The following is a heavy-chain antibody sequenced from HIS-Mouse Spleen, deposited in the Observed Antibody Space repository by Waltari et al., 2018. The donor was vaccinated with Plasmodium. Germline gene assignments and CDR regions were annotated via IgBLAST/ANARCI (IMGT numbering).Heavy chain of an antibody. D-gene: IGHD3-16*01. V-gene: IGHV3-30*18. Sequence: VLLVESGGGVVQPESPSRLSWAGFGFTFSSYGMHGVRQATGKGLEWVAVISYDGSNKYYADSVKGRFTISRDNSKNTLYLQMNSLRAEDTAVYYCAKAQGVINFDYWGQGTLGTVSS. CDR2: ISYDGSNK. J-gene: IGHJ4*02. CDR1: GFTFSSYG. CDR3: AKAQGVINFDY.